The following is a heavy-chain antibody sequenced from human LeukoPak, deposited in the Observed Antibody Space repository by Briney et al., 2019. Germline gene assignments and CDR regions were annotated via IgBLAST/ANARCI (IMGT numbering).Heavy chain of an antibody. J-gene: IGHJ4*02. CDR1: GFTFSSSA. D-gene: IGHD2-8*01. V-gene: IGHV3-23*01. CDR3: ARDLGYCTNGVCHTRFDY. CDR2: ISASGGST. Sequence: PGGSLRLSCAASGFTFSSSAMSWVRQVPGKGLEWVSGISASGGSTSYADSVRGRFTISRDNSKNTLYVQMNSLRDEDTAVYYCARDLGYCTNGVCHTRFDYWGQGTLVAVSS.